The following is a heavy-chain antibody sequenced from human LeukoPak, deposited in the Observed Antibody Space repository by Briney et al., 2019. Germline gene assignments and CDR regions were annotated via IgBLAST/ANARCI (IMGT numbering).Heavy chain of an antibody. CDR2: IYRDGNT. CDR3: ARQIFGVSTGYMDV. Sequence: GGSLRLSCAASGFTVSSNYVSWVRQAPGKGLEWVSVIYRDGNTYYADSVKGRFTISRDNSKNTVYLQMSSLRAEDTAVFYCARQIFGVSTGYMDVWGKGTTVTVSS. V-gene: IGHV3-53*01. CDR1: GFTVSSNY. D-gene: IGHD3-3*01. J-gene: IGHJ6*03.